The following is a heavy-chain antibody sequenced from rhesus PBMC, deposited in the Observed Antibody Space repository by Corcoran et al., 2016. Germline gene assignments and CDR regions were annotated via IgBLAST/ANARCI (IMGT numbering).Heavy chain of an antibody. D-gene: IGHD3-16*01. J-gene: IGHJ4*01. V-gene: IGHV4-169*01. Sequence: QLQLQESGPGLVKPSETLSVTCAVSGGSISSSYWSWIRQAPGKGLEWIGYIYGSGSSPNHNTSLNSRVTLSVDTSKNQLSLKLSSVTAADTAVYYCARSSSGSYYYKFDYWGQGVLVTVSS. CDR3: ARSSSGSYYYKFDY. CDR2: IYGSGSSP. CDR1: GGSISSSY.